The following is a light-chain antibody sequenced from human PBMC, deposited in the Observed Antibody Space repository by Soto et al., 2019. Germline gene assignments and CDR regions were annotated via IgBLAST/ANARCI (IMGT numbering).Light chain of an antibody. CDR1: QSVSSN. CDR2: GAS. V-gene: IGKV3-15*01. Sequence: EIVMTQSPATLSVSPGERVTLSCRASQSVSSNLAWYQQKPGQAPRLLIYGASTRPTGIPARFSGGGSETEFTPTISSLQSEDFVVYYCQQYHNWPQRTFVQGTKVEIK. CDR3: QQYHNWPQRT. J-gene: IGKJ1*01.